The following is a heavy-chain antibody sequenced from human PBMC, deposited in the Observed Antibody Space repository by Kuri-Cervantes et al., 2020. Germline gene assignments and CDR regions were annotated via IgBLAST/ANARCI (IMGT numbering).Heavy chain of an antibody. V-gene: IGHV3-21*01. CDR3: AREMIVVVRRGCFDY. CDR1: GFTFSSYS. CDR2: ISSSSSYI. J-gene: IGHJ4*02. D-gene: IGHD3-22*01. Sequence: LSLTCPAPGFTFSSYSMNWVRQAPGKGLEWVSSISSSSSYIYYADSVKGRFTISRDNSKNTLYLQMNSLRAEDTAVYYCAREMIVVVRRGCFDYWGQGTLVTVSS.